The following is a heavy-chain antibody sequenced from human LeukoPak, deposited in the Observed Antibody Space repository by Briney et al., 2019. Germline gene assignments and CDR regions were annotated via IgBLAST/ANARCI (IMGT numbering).Heavy chain of an antibody. CDR1: GGSFSGYY. Sequence: SETLSLTCAVYGGSFSGYYWSWFRQPPGKGPEWIGEINHSGSTNYNPSLKSRVTISVDTSKNQFSLKLSSVTAADTAVYYCAGLSYYDGSGYYPFWGQGTLVTVSS. CDR3: AGLSYYDGSGYYPF. D-gene: IGHD3-22*01. CDR2: INHSGST. V-gene: IGHV4-34*01. J-gene: IGHJ4*02.